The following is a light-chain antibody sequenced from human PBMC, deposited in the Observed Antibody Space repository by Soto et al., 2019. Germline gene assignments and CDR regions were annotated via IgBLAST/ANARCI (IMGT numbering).Light chain of an antibody. CDR3: QQYGSSPLIT. Sequence: VLTQSPGTRSSSPGEGATLSCRASQCVSITYLTWYQQKPGQAPRLLIFGASKRATGIPDRFSGSGSGRDFTPTISGLEPEDFAVYYCQQYGSSPLITFGQGTRLEIK. CDR2: GAS. CDR1: QCVSITY. J-gene: IGKJ5*01. V-gene: IGKV3-20*01.